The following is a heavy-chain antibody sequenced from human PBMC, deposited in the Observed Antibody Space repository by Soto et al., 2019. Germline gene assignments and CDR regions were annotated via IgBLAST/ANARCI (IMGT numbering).Heavy chain of an antibody. Sequence: PSETLSLTCAVYGGSFSGYYWSWIRQPPGKGLEWIGEINHSGSTNYNPSLKSRVTISVDTSKNQFSLKLSSVTAADTAVYYCARSLTWIQIWLRGYYFDYWGQGALVIVSS. D-gene: IGHD5-18*01. J-gene: IGHJ4*02. V-gene: IGHV4-34*01. CDR1: GGSFSGYY. CDR2: INHSGST. CDR3: ARSLTWIQIWLRGYYFDY.